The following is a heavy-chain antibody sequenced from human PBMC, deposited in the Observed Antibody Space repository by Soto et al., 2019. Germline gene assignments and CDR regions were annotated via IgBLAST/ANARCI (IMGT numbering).Heavy chain of an antibody. J-gene: IGHJ6*02. CDR3: XXXXXXXXXXXXV. CDR2: ISAYNGNT. Sequence: QVQLVQSGAEVKKPGASVKVSCKASGYTFTSYGXXXXXXAXXXXLEWMGWISAYNGNTNYAQKLQGRVTMTTDTXXXXXXXXXXXXXXXXXXXXXXXXXXXXXXXXXXVWGQGTTVTVSS. V-gene: IGHV1-18*01. CDR1: GYTFTSYG.